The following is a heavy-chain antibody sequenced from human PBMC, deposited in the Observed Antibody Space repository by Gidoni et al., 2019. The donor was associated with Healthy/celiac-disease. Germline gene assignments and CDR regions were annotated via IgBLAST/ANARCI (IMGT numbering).Heavy chain of an antibody. CDR2: ISYDGSNK. CDR3: ARGVGFDY. CDR1: GFTFSSYA. J-gene: IGHJ4*02. Sequence: QVQLVESGGGVVQPGRSLRLSCAASGFTFSSYAMHWVRQAPGKGLEWVAVISYDGSNKYYADSVKGRFTISRDNSKNTLYLQMTSLRAEDTAVYYCARGVGFDYWGQGTLVTVSS. V-gene: IGHV3-30-3*01.